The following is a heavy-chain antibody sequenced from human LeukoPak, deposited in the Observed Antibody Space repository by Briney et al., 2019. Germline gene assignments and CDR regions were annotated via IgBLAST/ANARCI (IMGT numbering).Heavy chain of an antibody. CDR2: TYYRSKWYN. CDR1: GDSVSSNIAA. CDR3: ASDGLAQLWSGAFDI. Sequence: SQTLSLTCAISGDSVSSNIAAWNWIRQSPSRGLEWLGRTYYRSKWYNDYAVSVKSRITINPDTSKNQFSLQLNSVTPADAAVYYCASDGLAQLWSGAFDIWGQGTMVTVSS. V-gene: IGHV6-1*01. J-gene: IGHJ3*02. D-gene: IGHD5-18*01.